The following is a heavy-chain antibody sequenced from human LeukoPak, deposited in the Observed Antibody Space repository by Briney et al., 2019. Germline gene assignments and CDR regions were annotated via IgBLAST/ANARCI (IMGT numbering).Heavy chain of an antibody. V-gene: IGHV5-51*01. Sequence: GESLKISCKASGYSFRSFWIGWVRQMPGKGLEWMGVIDPDDSETRYSPSFQGQVTISADKSISTAYLQWSSLKASDTAMYYCGRGYFDILTGYREDAFDIWGQGTMVTVSS. CDR1: GYSFRSFW. CDR3: GRGYFDILTGYREDAFDI. D-gene: IGHD3-9*01. CDR2: IDPDDSET. J-gene: IGHJ3*02.